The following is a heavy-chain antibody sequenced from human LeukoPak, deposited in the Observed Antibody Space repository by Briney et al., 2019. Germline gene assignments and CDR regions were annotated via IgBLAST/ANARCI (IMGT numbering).Heavy chain of an antibody. CDR2: INAANGDT. V-gene: IGHV1-3*01. CDR1: GYTFTSYA. D-gene: IGHD3-16*02. Sequence: ASVKVSCKASGYTFTSYAMHWVRQAPGQRLEWMGWINAANGDTKYSQKFQGRVTITRDTSASTAHMELSSLRSEDTAVYYCVGPVDNNNYRNNWFGPWGQGTLVTVSS. CDR3: VGPVDNNNYRNNWFGP. J-gene: IGHJ5*02.